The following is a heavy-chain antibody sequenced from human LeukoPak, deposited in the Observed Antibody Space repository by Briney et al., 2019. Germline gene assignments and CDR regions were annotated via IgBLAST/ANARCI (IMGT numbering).Heavy chain of an antibody. CDR2: MNPNSGNT. V-gene: IGHV1-8*01. J-gene: IGHJ5*02. D-gene: IGHD6-6*01. CDR3: ARGRIRQLVARNNWFDP. CDR1: GYTFTSYD. Sequence: ASVKVSCKASGYTFTSYDINWVRQATGQGLEWMGWMNPNSGNTGYAQKFQGRVTMTRNTSISTAYMELSSLRSEDTAVYYCARGRIRQLVARNNWFDPWGQGTLVTVSS.